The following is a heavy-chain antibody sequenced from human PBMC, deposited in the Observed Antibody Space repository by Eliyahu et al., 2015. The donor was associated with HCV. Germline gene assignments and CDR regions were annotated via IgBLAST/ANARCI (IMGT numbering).Heavy chain of an antibody. D-gene: IGHD1-1*01. V-gene: IGHV4-39*07. CDR1: GGSINSSLYS. Sequence: QLQVQESGPGLVKPSETLSLTCPVSGGSINSSLYSWGWIRQPPGKGLEWFGNIHHSGSIYYNPSFKTRLTVSMDTSKNQVSLKLSSVTAADTAIYYCARMTGTKGFDFWGQGALVIVSS. J-gene: IGHJ4*02. CDR2: IHHSGSI. CDR3: ARMTGTKGFDF.